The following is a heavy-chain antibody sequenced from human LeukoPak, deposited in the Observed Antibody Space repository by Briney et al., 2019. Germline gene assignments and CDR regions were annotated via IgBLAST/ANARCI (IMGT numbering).Heavy chain of an antibody. J-gene: IGHJ4*02. Sequence: ASVKVSCKASGYTFTSYGISWVRQAPGQGLEWMGWISAYNGNTNYAQKLQGRVTMTTDTSTSTAYMELRSLRSDDTAVYYCARVYYDSSGYYYEGLDYWGQGTLVTVSS. CDR1: GYTFTSYG. D-gene: IGHD3-22*01. CDR3: ARVYYDSSGYYYEGLDY. V-gene: IGHV1-18*01. CDR2: ISAYNGNT.